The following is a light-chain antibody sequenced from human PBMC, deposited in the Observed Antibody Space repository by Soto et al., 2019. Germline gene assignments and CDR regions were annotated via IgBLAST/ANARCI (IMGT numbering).Light chain of an antibody. V-gene: IGKV3-15*01. CDR1: QSVSSN. CDR3: QQYNNGSPWT. Sequence: EIVMTQSPATLSVSPGERATLSCRASQSVSSNLAWYRQKPGQAPRLLIYGASTRATGIPARFSGSGSGTEFTLTISSLQSEDFAVYYCQQYNNGSPWTFGQGTKVEI. J-gene: IGKJ1*01. CDR2: GAS.